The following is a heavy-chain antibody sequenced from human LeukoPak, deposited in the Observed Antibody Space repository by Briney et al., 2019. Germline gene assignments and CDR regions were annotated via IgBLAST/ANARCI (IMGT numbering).Heavy chain of an antibody. CDR2: ISGSGAGT. Sequence: GGSLRLSCAASGFTFSSYSIHWVRQAPGKGLEWVSGISGSGAGTYYTDSVKGRFTISRDNSKNTVYLQMNSLRAEDTAVYYCASHDFYESSLGYYFGYWGQGTLVTVSS. V-gene: IGHV3-23*01. D-gene: IGHD3-22*01. CDR1: GFTFSSYS. CDR3: ASHDFYESSLGYYFGY. J-gene: IGHJ4*02.